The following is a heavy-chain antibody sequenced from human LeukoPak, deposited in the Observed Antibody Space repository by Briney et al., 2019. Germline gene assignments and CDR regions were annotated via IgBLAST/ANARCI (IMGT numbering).Heavy chain of an antibody. D-gene: IGHD2-2*01. CDR3: ASCSSTSCYGY. CDR2: INTDGSST. CDR1: GFTFSSYW. V-gene: IGHV3-74*01. Sequence: PGGSLRLSCAASGFTFSSYWMHWVRQAPGKGLVWVSRINTDGSSTNYADSVKGRFTISRDNAKNALLLQMNSLRAEDTAVYYCASCSSTSCYGYWGQGSLVTVSS. J-gene: IGHJ4*02.